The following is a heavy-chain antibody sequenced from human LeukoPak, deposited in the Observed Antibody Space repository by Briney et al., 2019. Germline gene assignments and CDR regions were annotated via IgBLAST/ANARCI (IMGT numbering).Heavy chain of an antibody. CDR3: ARVGEHYYGSGSYYMDYYYYYGMDV. D-gene: IGHD3-10*01. CDR2: ISSSSSTI. V-gene: IGHV3-48*01. J-gene: IGHJ6*02. Sequence: GGSLRLSCAASGFTFSSYAMSWVRQAPGKGLEWVSYISSSSSTIYYADSVKGRFTISRDNAENSLYLQMNSLRAEDTAVYYCARVGEHYYGSGSYYMDYYYYYGMDVWGQGTTVTVSS. CDR1: GFTFSSYA.